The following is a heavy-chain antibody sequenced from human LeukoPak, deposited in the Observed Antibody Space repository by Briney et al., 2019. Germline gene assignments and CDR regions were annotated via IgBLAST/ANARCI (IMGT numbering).Heavy chain of an antibody. V-gene: IGHV4-59*01. CDR1: GGSISSYY. J-gene: IGHJ6*03. Sequence: SETLSLTCTISGGSISSYYWSWIRQPPGKGLEWIGYIYYSGRTNYNPSLKSRVTISVDTSKNQFSLKLSSVTAADTAVYYCARDRVGATESYYYYYMDVWGKGTTVTVS. D-gene: IGHD1-26*01. CDR3: ARDRVGATESYYYYYMDV. CDR2: IYYSGRT.